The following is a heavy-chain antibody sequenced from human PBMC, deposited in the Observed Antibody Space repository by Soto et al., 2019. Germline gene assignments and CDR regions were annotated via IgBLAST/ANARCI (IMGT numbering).Heavy chain of an antibody. Sequence: GSSVKVSCKASGGTFSSYAISWVRQAPGQGLEWMGGIIPIFGTANYAQKFQGRVTITADESTSTAYMELSSLRSEDTAVYYCASLPLEEDCTIGVCYTVGSWFAPCGQGTLVTVSS. CDR2: IIPIFGTA. CDR1: GGTFSSYA. D-gene: IGHD2-8*01. J-gene: IGHJ5*02. CDR3: ASLPLEEDCTIGVCYTVGSWFAP. V-gene: IGHV1-69*13.